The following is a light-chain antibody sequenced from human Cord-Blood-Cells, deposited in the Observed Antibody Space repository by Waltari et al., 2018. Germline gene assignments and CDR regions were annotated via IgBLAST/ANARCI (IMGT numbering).Light chain of an antibody. CDR3: AAWDDSLNGYYV. Sequence: QSVLTQPPSASGTPGQRVTISCSGSSSNIGSNTVNWYQQLPGTAPKLLIYSNNQRPAGGPDRFSGSKSGTSASLAISGLQSEDEADYYCAAWDDSLNGYYVFGTGTKVTVL. J-gene: IGLJ1*01. CDR1: SSNIGSNT. CDR2: SNN. V-gene: IGLV1-44*01.